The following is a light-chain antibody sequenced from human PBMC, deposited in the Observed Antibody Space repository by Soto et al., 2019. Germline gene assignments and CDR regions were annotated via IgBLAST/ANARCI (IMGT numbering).Light chain of an antibody. CDR2: KAS. V-gene: IGKV1-5*03. CDR1: QSISSW. Sequence: DIQMTQSPSTLSASVGDRVTITCPASQSISSWLAWYQQKPGKAPKLLIYKASSLESGVPSRFSGSGSGTEFTLTISSLQPDDFATYYCQQYNSYSPWTFGQGTKVEIK. J-gene: IGKJ1*01. CDR3: QQYNSYSPWT.